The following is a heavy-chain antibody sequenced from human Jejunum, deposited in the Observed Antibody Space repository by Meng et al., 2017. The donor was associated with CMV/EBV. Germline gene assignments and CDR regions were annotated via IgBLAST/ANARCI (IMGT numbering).Heavy chain of an antibody. D-gene: IGHD6-13*01. CDR1: GFTFSSDW. CDR2: INSDGTST. CDR3: ARGQSGYSSSWHDY. Sequence: EGQLVESGGGLVQPGGSLRLSCAASGFTFSSDWMHWVRQAPGKGLVWVSRINSDGTSTAYADSVKGRFTISRDNAKNTLYLQMSSLRAEDTAVYYCARGQSGYSSSWHDYWGQGTLVTVSS. V-gene: IGHV3-74*01. J-gene: IGHJ4*02.